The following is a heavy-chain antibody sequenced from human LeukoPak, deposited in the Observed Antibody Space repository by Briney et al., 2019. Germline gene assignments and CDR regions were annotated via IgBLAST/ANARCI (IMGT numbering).Heavy chain of an antibody. V-gene: IGHV4-34*01. CDR1: GGSFSGYY. Sequence: SETLSLTCAVYGGSFSGYYWSWIRQPPGKGLEWIGEINHSGSTNYNPSLKSRVTISVDTSKNQFSLKLSSVTAADTAVYYCARGGYSYGRDHWGQGTLVTVSS. CDR2: INHSGST. CDR3: ARGGYSYGRDH. J-gene: IGHJ4*02. D-gene: IGHD5-18*01.